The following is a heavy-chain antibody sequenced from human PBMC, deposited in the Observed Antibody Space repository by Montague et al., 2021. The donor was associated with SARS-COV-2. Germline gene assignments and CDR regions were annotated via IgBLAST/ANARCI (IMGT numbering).Heavy chain of an antibody. J-gene: IGHJ6*02. D-gene: IGHD5-12*01. CDR3: ARQPLGYDFVYYYYGMDA. Sequence: CAISGDSVSSNSAAWNWIRQSPSRGLEWLGRTYYRSKWYNDYAVSVKSRITINPDTSKNQFSLQLNSVTPEDTAVYYCARQPLGYDFVYYYYGMDAWGQGTTATVSS. CDR2: TYYRSKWYN. V-gene: IGHV6-1*01. CDR1: GDSVSSNSAA.